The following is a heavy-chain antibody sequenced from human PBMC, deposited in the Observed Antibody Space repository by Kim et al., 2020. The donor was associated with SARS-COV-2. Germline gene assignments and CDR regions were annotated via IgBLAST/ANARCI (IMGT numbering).Heavy chain of an antibody. CDR2: IYYSGST. CDR1: GGSISSGGYY. Sequence: SETLSLTCTVSGGSISSGGYYWSWIRQHPGKGLEWIGYIYYSGSTYYNPSLKSRVTISVDTSKNQFSLKLSSVTAADTAVYYCARDKKGDYSYYYYGMDVWGQGTTVTVSS. D-gene: IGHD4-4*01. V-gene: IGHV4-31*03. CDR3: ARDKKGDYSYYYYGMDV. J-gene: IGHJ6*02.